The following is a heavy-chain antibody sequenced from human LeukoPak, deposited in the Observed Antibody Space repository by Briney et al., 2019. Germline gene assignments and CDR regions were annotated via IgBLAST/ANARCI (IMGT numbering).Heavy chain of an antibody. Sequence: PGGSLRLSCAVSGFTLSSHWMSWVRQVPGKGLEWVANIKTDGSEKYYVDSVKGRFTISRDNAKNSLYLQMNSLRADDTAVYYCARLWSAPDYWGQGTVVTVSS. D-gene: IGHD3-10*02. J-gene: IGHJ4*02. CDR3: ARLWSAPDY. V-gene: IGHV3-7*01. CDR1: GFTLSSHW. CDR2: IKTDGSEK.